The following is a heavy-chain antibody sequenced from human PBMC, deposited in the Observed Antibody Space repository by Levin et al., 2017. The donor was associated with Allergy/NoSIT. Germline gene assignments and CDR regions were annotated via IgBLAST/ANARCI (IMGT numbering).Heavy chain of an antibody. Sequence: PGGSLRLSCAASGFTFSSYEMNWVRQAPGKGLEWVSYISSSGSTIYYADSVKGRFTISRDNAKNSLYLQMNSLRAEDTAVYYCAGAGDYGDYQVWYFDLWGRGTLVTVSS. V-gene: IGHV3-48*03. CDR1: GFTFSSYE. D-gene: IGHD4-17*01. J-gene: IGHJ2*01. CDR2: ISSSGSTI. CDR3: AGAGDYGDYQVWYFDL.